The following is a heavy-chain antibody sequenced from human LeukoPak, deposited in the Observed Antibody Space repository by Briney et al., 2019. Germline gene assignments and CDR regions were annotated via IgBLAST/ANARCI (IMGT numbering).Heavy chain of an antibody. CDR2: MNPNSGNT. CDR1: GYTFTSYD. D-gene: IGHD5-24*01. J-gene: IGHJ4*02. V-gene: IGHV1-8*01. Sequence: PRASVTVSCKASGYTFTSYDINWVRQAPGQGLEWMGWMNPNSGNTGYAQKFQGRVTITRNTSISTAYMELSSLRSEDTAVYYCALEMATSHFDYWGQGTLVTVSS. CDR3: ALEMATSHFDY.